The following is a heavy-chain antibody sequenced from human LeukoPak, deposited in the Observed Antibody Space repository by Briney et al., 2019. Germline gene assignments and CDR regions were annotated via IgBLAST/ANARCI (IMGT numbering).Heavy chain of an antibody. CDR2: ISYDGSNK. J-gene: IGHJ4*02. V-gene: IGHV3-30*04. Sequence: GGSLRLSCAASGFTFSSYAMHWVRQAPGKGLEWVGVISYDGSNKYYADSVKGRFTISRDNSKNTLYLQMNSLRAEDTAVYYCASPSYYDILTLNYWGQGTLVTVSS. CDR1: GFTFSSYA. CDR3: ASPSYYDILTLNY. D-gene: IGHD3-9*01.